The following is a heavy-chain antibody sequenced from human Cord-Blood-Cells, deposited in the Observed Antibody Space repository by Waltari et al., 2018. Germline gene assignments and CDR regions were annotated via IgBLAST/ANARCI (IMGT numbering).Heavy chain of an antibody. J-gene: IGHJ4*02. Sequence: QVQLQESGPGLVKPSETLSLTCTVSGGSISSYYWSWIRQPPRKGLEWIGYIYYSGSTNYNPSLKSRVTISVATSKNQFSLKLSSVSAADTAVYYCARERSISCNDADDYVDYWGQGTLVTVSS. CDR3: ARERSISCNDADDYVDY. CDR2: IYYSGST. V-gene: IGHV4-59*01. D-gene: IGHD1-1*01. CDR1: GGSISSYY.